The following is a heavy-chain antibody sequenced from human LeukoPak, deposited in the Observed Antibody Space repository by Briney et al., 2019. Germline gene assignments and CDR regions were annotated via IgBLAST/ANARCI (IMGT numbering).Heavy chain of an antibody. CDR3: ARGVGAPSFYYYYGMDV. CDR1: GGSISSYY. V-gene: IGHV4-59*01. D-gene: IGHD1-26*01. Sequence: PSETLSLTCTVSGGSISSYYWTWIRQPPGKGLEWLGFIHYSGSTNYKPSLRSRVTMSVDTSKNQFSLKLSSVTAADTAVYHCARGVGAPSFYYYYGMDVWGQGTTVTVSS. CDR2: IHYSGST. J-gene: IGHJ6*02.